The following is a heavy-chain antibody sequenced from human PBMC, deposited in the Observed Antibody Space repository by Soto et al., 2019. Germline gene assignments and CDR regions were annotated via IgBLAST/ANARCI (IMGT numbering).Heavy chain of an antibody. V-gene: IGHV1-3*01. D-gene: IGHD4-4*01. J-gene: IGHJ5*02. CDR1: GYTFTNYA. Sequence: ASVKVSCKASGYTFTNYAMQWVRQAPGQRLEWMGWINVGNGNTEYSQKFQGRVTITRDTSASTAYMDLNSLRSEDTAVYYCATDSNGNWFDPWGQGSLVTVSS. CDR2: INVGNGNT. CDR3: ATDSNGNWFDP.